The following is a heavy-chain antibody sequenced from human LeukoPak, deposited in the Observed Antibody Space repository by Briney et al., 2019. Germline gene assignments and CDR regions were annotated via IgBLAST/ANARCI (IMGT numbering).Heavy chain of an antibody. CDR3: AKDRYSYAFEYSDS. CDR1: GFTFSSYG. D-gene: IGHD5-18*01. CDR2: ISNDGSKK. Sequence: GGSLRLSCAASGFTFSSYGMHWVRKAPGKGLDWVAVISNDGSKKYYADSVKGRFTISRDNSKNTLSLQVSSLRAEDTAVYYCAKDRYSYAFEYSDSWGQGTLVTVSS. J-gene: IGHJ4*02. V-gene: IGHV3-30*18.